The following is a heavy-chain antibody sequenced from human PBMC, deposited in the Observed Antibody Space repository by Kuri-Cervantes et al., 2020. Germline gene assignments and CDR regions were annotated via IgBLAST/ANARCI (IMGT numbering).Heavy chain of an antibody. V-gene: IGHV1-24*01. CDR1: GYTLTELS. J-gene: IGHJ6*02. Sequence: ASVKVSCKVSGYTLTELSMHWVRQAPGKGLEWMGGFDPEDGETIYAQKFQGRVTMTEDTSTDTAYMELSSLRSDDTAVYYCAKGTGSGEYYYYGMDVWGQGTTVTVSS. CDR3: AKGTGSGEYYYYGMDV. D-gene: IGHD3-10*01. CDR2: FDPEDGET.